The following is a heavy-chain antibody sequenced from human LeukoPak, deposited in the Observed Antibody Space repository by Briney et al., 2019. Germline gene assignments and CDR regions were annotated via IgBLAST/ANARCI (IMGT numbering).Heavy chain of an antibody. CDR3: ASPYSRRGDYYDSSGYYHDAFDI. D-gene: IGHD3-22*01. J-gene: IGHJ3*02. V-gene: IGHV3-30*07. CDR1: GFTLSNYA. Sequence: PGGSLRLSCAASGFTLSNYATHWVRQAPGKGLEWVAVTSHDGMHTDYADSVKGRFTISRDNSKNTLYLQMNSLRAEDTAVYYCASPYSRRGDYYDSSGYYHDAFDIWGQGTMVTVSS. CDR2: TSHDGMHT.